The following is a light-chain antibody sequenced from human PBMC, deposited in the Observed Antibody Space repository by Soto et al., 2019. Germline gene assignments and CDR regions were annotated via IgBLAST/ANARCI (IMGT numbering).Light chain of an antibody. V-gene: IGKV3-15*01. CDR1: QSVDSK. CDR3: QHYSTWLWI. J-gene: IGKJ1*01. CDR2: GAS. Sequence: EIVMTQSPATLSVSPGERATLSCRASQSVDSKLAWYQQKPGQGPRLLIYGASSRATGIPARFSGSGSGTEFTLTISSMQSEDFAVYYCQHYSTWLWIFGKGTKVEIK.